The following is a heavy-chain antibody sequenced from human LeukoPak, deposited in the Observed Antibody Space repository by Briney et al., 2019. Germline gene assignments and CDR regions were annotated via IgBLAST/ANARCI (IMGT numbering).Heavy chain of an antibody. CDR2: IKSDGTTT. Sequence: PGGSLRLSCAASGFTFSDFWMHWVRQAPGKGLVWVSRIKSDGTTTTYADSVRGRFTISRDNAKNTLYLQMNSPRAEDTAVYYCARVSGSGSHFDYWGQGTLVTVSS. CDR3: ARVSGSGSHFDY. V-gene: IGHV3-74*03. D-gene: IGHD3-10*01. CDR1: GFTFSDFW. J-gene: IGHJ4*02.